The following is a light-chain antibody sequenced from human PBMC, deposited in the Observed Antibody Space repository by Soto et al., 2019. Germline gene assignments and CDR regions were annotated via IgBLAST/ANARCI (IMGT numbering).Light chain of an antibody. J-gene: IGLJ2*01. CDR2: LERSGSY. Sequence: QLVLTQSSSASASLGSSVKLTCTLSSRHSSYSIAWHQQQPGKAPRYLMRLERSGSYNKGSGVPDRFSGSSSGADRYLTISILQSEDEADYYCETWDSSTHKVFGGGTKLTVL. CDR3: ETWDSSTHKV. V-gene: IGLV4-60*03. CDR1: SRHSSYS.